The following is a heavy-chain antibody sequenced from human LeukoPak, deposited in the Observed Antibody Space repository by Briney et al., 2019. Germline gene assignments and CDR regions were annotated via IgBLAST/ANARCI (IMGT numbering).Heavy chain of an antibody. Sequence: GGSLRLSCAASGFIFDDYAMHWVRQAPGKGLEWVSGISWNSGSIVSADSVKGRFTISRDNAKNSLYLQMNSLRAEDTALYYCAKDRDYSSSGASVDYWGQGTLVTVSS. J-gene: IGHJ4*02. V-gene: IGHV3-9*01. CDR1: GFIFDDYA. D-gene: IGHD6-6*01. CDR3: AKDRDYSSSGASVDY. CDR2: ISWNSGSI.